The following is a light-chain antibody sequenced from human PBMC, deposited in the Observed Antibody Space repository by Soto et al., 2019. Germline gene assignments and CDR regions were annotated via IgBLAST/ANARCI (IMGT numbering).Light chain of an antibody. J-gene: IGKJ4*01. CDR1: QGISSY. V-gene: IGKV1-8*01. Sequence: AIRMSHSASSFSASPGDRVTITCRASQGISSYLAWYQQKPGKAPKLLIYAASTLHSGVPSRFGGGGSGTDFTLTISSLQPEDFATYYCQQVNGYPSTFGGGTKVDI. CDR2: AAS. CDR3: QQVNGYPST.